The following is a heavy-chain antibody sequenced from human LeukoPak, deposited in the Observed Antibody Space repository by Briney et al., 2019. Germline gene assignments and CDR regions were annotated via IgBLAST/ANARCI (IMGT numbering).Heavy chain of an antibody. CDR1: GFTFDDYG. Sequence: AGGSLRLSCAASGFTFDDYGMSWVRQAPGKGLEWVSSINWNGGSTGYADSVKGRFTISRDNAKNSLYLQMNSLRVEDTALYYCARESLVDYNFYYMDVWGKGTTVTVSS. D-gene: IGHD1-26*01. V-gene: IGHV3-20*04. CDR3: ARESLVDYNFYYMDV. CDR2: INWNGGST. J-gene: IGHJ6*03.